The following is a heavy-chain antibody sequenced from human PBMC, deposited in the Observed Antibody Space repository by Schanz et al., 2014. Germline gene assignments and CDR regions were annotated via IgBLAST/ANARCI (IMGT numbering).Heavy chain of an antibody. D-gene: IGHD5-18*01. V-gene: IGHV3-23*04. CDR3: VRVSFADPRLYRGMDRDIDY. CDR2: ISGSGAST. CDR1: GFTFSSYS. Sequence: EVQLVESGGGLVQPGGSLRLSCTASGFTFSSYSMNWVRQAPGKGLEWVSGISGSGASTYYADSVKGRFTISRDNSNKTVDLQMNSLRAEDTAVYYCVRVSFADPRLYRGMDRDIDYWGQGTLVTVSS. J-gene: IGHJ4*02.